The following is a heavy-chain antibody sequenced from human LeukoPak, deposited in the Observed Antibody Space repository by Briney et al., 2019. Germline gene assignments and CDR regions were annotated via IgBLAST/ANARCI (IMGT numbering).Heavy chain of an antibody. D-gene: IGHD1-1*01. CDR3: AREEVVSVESFDY. Sequence: SERLPLTCTVSGGSITSYYWSWIRQPPGKGLEWIGRIYTSGSTNYNPSLKSRVTMSVDTSKNQFSLKLSSVTAADTAVYYCAREEVVSVESFDYWGHGTLVTVSS. V-gene: IGHV4-4*07. J-gene: IGHJ4*01. CDR1: GGSITSYY. CDR2: IYTSGST.